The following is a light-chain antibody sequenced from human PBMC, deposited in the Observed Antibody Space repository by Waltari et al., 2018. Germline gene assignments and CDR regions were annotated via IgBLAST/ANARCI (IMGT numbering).Light chain of an antibody. CDR3: CSYAGSYTWV. CDR2: DVT. J-gene: IGLJ3*02. V-gene: IGLV2-11*01. Sequence: SALTQPRSVSGSPGQSVTISCTGTTNDLCSYNYVSWYQQHPGKAPKLIILDVTKRPSGVPDRLSGSKSGNTASLTISGLRAEDEAKYYCCSYAGSYTWVFGGGTKLTVV. CDR1: TNDLCSYNY.